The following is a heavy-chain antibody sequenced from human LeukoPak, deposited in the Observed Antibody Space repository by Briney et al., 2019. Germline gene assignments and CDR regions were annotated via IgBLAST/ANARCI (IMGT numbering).Heavy chain of an antibody. Sequence: SETLSLTCTVSGGSISSYYWSWIRQPPGKGLEWIGYIYYSGSTNYNPSLKNRVTISVDTSKNQFSLKLSSVTAADTAVYYCAREIVPAASWFDPWGQGTLVTVSS. CDR3: AREIVPAASWFDP. CDR1: GGSISSYY. D-gene: IGHD2-2*01. CDR2: IYYSGST. V-gene: IGHV4-59*01. J-gene: IGHJ5*02.